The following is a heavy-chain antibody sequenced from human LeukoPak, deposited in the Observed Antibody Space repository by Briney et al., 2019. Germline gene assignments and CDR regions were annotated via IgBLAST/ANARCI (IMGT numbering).Heavy chain of an antibody. D-gene: IGHD3/OR15-3a*01. CDR3: AFSWTKTKTLDY. CDR1: GGSISSSSYY. CDR2: IYYSGST. V-gene: IGHV4-39*01. J-gene: IGHJ4*02. Sequence: PSETLSLTCTVSGGSISSSSYYWGWIRQPPGKGLEWIGSIYYSGSTYYNPSLKRRVTISVDTSKNQFSLKLSSVTAADTAVYYCAFSWTKTKTLDYWGQGTLVTVSS.